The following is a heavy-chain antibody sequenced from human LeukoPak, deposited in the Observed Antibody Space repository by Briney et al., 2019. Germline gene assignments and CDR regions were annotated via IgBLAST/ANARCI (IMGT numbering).Heavy chain of an antibody. CDR1: GGSISSGGYY. CDR3: ARGRVVTPMGYYYGMDV. D-gene: IGHD4-23*01. CDR2: IYYSGST. V-gene: IGHV4-31*03. J-gene: IGHJ6*02. Sequence: SQTLSLTCTVSGGSISSGGYYWSWIRQHPGKGLEWIGYIYYSGSTYYNPSLKSRVTISVDTSKNQFSLKLSSVTAADTAVYYCARGRVVTPMGYYYGMDVWGQGTTVTVSS.